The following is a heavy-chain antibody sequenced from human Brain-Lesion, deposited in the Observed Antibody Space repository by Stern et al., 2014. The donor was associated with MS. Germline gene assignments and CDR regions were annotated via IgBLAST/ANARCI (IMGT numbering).Heavy chain of an antibody. CDR3: ARRGDSSSSGFDY. CDR2: IWPGDSDT. D-gene: IGHD6-6*01. V-gene: IGHV5-51*01. CDR1: GYRFTSNW. Sequence: EVQLVESGAEVKKPGESLKISCKGSGYRFTSNWIGWVRPMPGKGLEGMGIIWPGDSDTRYSPSFQGQVTISADKSISTAYLQWSSLQASDTAMYYCARRGDSSSSGFDYWGQGTLVIVSS. J-gene: IGHJ4*02.